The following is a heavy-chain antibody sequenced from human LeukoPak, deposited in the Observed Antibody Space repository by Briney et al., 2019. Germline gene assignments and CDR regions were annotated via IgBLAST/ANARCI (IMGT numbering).Heavy chain of an antibody. CDR2: IYYSGST. Sequence: PSETLSLTCTVSGGSISSSSYYWGWIRQPPGKGLEWIGSIYYSGSTYYNPSLKSRVTISVDTSKNQFSLKLSSVTAADTAVYYCAREGYSYGLAPYYYYYMDVWGKGTTVTISS. J-gene: IGHJ6*03. D-gene: IGHD5-18*01. V-gene: IGHV4-39*07. CDR3: AREGYSYGLAPYYYYYMDV. CDR1: GGSISSSSYY.